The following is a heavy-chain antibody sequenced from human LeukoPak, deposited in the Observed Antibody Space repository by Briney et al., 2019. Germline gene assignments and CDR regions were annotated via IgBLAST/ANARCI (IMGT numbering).Heavy chain of an antibody. CDR2: INWNGGST. CDR3: ARGGSYDILTRPLFDY. CDR1: GFTFDDYG. J-gene: IGHJ4*02. D-gene: IGHD3-9*01. Sequence: AGGSLRLSCAASGFTFDDYGMSWVRQAPGKGLEWVSGINWNGGSTGYADSVKGRFTISRDNAKNSLYLQMNSLRAEDTALYYCARGGSYDILTRPLFDYWGQGTLVTVSS. V-gene: IGHV3-20*04.